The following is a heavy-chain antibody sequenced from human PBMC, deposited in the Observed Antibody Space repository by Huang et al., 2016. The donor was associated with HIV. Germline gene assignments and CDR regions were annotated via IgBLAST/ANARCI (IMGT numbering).Heavy chain of an antibody. D-gene: IGHD6-13*01. CDR1: GFTFSSYA. V-gene: IGHV3-23*01. J-gene: IGHJ4*02. CDR2: ISGSGGIT. Sequence: EVQLLESGGGLVQPGGSLRLSCAGSGFTFSSYAMSLVRQAPGKGLEWVATISGSGGITYYADSVKGRFTISRDNSKNTLYLQMNSLRAEDTAVYYCAKDSYSSSWPQGYDYWGQGTLVTVSS. CDR3: AKDSYSSSWPQGYDY.